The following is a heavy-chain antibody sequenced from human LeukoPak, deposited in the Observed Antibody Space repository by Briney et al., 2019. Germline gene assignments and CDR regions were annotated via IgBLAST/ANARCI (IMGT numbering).Heavy chain of an antibody. CDR2: IIPLLTRP. J-gene: IGHJ4*02. V-gene: IGHV1-69*13. D-gene: IGHD6-6*01. Sequence: SVTVSCKTSGGSINNYGINWVRQAPGQGLEWMGMIIPLLTRPKYAKKFQGRVTITADESADTAYMEVSRLTSEDTAVFFCAIVPKTGMPAINWGPGTLVSVSS. CDR3: AIVPKTGMPAIN. CDR1: GGSINNYG.